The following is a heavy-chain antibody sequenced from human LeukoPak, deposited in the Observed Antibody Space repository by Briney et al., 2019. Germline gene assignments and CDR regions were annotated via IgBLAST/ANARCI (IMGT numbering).Heavy chain of an antibody. D-gene: IGHD5-24*01. V-gene: IGHV4-30-2*01. CDR1: GGSISSGGYY. J-gene: IGHJ6*03. CDR3: ARGVEMATIKDYMDV. Sequence: SETLSLTCTVSGGSISSGGYYWSWIRQPPGKGLEWIGYIYHSGSTYYNPSLKSRVTISVDRSKNQFSPKLSSVTAADMAVYYCARGVEMATIKDYMDVWGKGTTVTVSS. CDR2: IYHSGST.